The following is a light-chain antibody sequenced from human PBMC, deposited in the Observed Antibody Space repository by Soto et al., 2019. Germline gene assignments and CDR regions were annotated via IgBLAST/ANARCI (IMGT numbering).Light chain of an antibody. CDR3: QQRGSWRT. CDR1: QSVSSY. J-gene: IGKJ2*01. V-gene: IGKV3-11*01. CDR2: GAS. Sequence: EIVLTQSPATLSLSPGERATLSCRASQSVSSYLAWYQHKPGQPPRILIYGASNRATGIRASFSGSGSGIDFTLSISSLEPEDFGLYYCQQRGSWRTFGQGTKLEIK.